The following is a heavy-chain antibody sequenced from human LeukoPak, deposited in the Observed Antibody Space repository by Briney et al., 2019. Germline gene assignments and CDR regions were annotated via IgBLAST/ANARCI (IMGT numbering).Heavy chain of an antibody. J-gene: IGHJ3*02. CDR2: IYTSGST. D-gene: IGHD3-22*01. V-gene: IGHV4-61*02. CDR1: GGSISSSSYY. CDR3: ARDPPDYDSKFNDAFDI. Sequence: SETLSLTCTVSGGSISSSSYYWSWIRQPAGKGLEWIGRIYTSGSTNYNPSLKSRVTMSVDTSKNQFSLKLSSVTAADTAVYYCARDPPDYDSKFNDAFDIWGQGTMVTVSS.